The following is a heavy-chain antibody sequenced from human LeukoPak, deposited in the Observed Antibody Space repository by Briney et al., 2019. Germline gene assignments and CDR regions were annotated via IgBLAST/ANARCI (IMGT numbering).Heavy chain of an antibody. V-gene: IGHV3-30*02. CDR1: GFTFSSYG. CDR2: IRYDGSNK. J-gene: IGHJ4*02. D-gene: IGHD3-3*01. Sequence: PGGSLRLSCAASGFTFSSYGMHWVRQAPGKGLEWVAFIRYDGSNKYYADFMKGRFTISRDNSKNTLYLQMNSLRAEDTAVYYCAREGFGVVIGNYFDYWGQGTLVTVSS. CDR3: AREGFGVVIGNYFDY.